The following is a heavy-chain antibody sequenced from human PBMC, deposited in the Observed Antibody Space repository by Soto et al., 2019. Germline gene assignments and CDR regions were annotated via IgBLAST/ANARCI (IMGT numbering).Heavy chain of an antibody. CDR1: GFTFSSYG. J-gene: IGHJ4*02. V-gene: IGHV3-30*18. CDR3: AKGTSYDYAGGFDY. Sequence: GGSLRLSCAASGFTFSSYGMHWVRQAPGKGLEWVAVISYDGSNKYYADSVKGRFTISRDNSKNTLYLQMNSLRAEDTAVYYCAKGTSYDYAGGFDYWGQGTLVTVSS. D-gene: IGHD3-16*01. CDR2: ISYDGSNK.